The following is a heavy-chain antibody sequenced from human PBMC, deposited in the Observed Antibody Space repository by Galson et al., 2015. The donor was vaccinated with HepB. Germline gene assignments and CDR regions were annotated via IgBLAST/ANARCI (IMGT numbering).Heavy chain of an antibody. J-gene: IGHJ3*02. D-gene: IGHD6-19*01. Sequence: SLRLSCAASGFTFSGYWMHWVRQAPGKGLEWVSSITGEGSVTYYADSVKGRFTISRDNSKNTLYLQMNSLRAEDTAVYYCAKDRDFSSGWVRGNFDIWGQGTMVTVSS. CDR3: AKDRDFSSGWVRGNFDI. CDR2: ITGEGSVT. V-gene: IGHV3-23*01. CDR1: GFTFSGYW.